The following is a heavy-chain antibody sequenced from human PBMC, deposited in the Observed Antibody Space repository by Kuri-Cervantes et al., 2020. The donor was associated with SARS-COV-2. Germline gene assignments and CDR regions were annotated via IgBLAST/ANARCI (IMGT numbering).Heavy chain of an antibody. CDR1: GFTFSSYG. CDR3: AKDPLYRGTYDLGKLDY. CDR2: VRYDGGEK. Sequence: GESLKISCAASGFTFSSYGMHWVRQAPGKGLEWVAFVRYDGGEKHYADSVKGRFTISRDSSKNTLYLEMNSLRVEDTAVYYCAKDPLYRGTYDLGKLDYWGRGTLVTVSS. J-gene: IGHJ4*02. V-gene: IGHV3-30*02. D-gene: IGHD3-3*01.